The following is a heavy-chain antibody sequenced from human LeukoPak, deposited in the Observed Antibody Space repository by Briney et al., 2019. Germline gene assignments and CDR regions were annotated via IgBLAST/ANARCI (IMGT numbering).Heavy chain of an antibody. CDR3: ARSMYYYGSGSQGWFDP. D-gene: IGHD3-10*01. CDR2: IYHSGST. CDR1: GYSISSGYY. J-gene: IGHJ5*02. V-gene: IGHV4-38-2*01. Sequence: SETLSLTCAVSGYSISSGYYWGWIRQPPWKGLEWIGSIYHSGSTYYKPSLKSRVTISVDTSKNQFSLKLSSVTAADTAVYYCARSMYYYGSGSQGWFDPGGQGTLVTVSS.